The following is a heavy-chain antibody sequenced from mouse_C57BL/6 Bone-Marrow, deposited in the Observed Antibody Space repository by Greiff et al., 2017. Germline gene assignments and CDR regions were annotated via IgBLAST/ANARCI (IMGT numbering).Heavy chain of an antibody. CDR2: ISYDGSN. D-gene: IGHD2-4*01. CDR3: AKLRRGYYAMDY. CDR1: GYSITSGYY. V-gene: IGHV3-6*01. J-gene: IGHJ4*01. Sequence: VQLQQSGPGLVKPSQSLSLTCSVTGYSITSGYYWNWIRQFPGNKLEWMGYISYDGSNNYNPSLKNRIPITRDTSKNQFFLKLNSVTTEDTATYYCAKLRRGYYAMDYWGQGTSVTVSS.